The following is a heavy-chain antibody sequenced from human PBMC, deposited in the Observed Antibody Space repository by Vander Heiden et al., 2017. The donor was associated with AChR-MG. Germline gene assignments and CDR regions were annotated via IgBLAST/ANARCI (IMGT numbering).Heavy chain of an antibody. V-gene: IGHV3-23*01. J-gene: IGHJ4*02. CDR2: ISGSGGST. CDR1: GFTFSSYA. D-gene: IGHD3-22*01. CDR3: AKVGDSSGYYYYFDY. Sequence: EVQLLESGGGLVQPGGSLRLSCAASGFTFSSYAMSWVRQAPGKGLEWVSAISGSGGSTYYADSVKGRFTISRDNSKNTLYLQMNSLRDEDTAVYYCAKVGDSSGYYYYFDYWGQGTLVTVSS.